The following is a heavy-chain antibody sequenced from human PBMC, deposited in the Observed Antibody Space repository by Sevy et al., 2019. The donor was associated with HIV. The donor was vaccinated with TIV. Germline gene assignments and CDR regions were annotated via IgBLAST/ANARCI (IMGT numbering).Heavy chain of an antibody. CDR3: ARESGWGVKPAHDAFDI. Sequence: GGSLRLSCAASGFTFSSYAMHWVRQAPGKGLEWVAVISYDGSNKYYAYSVKGRFTISRDNSKNTLYLQMNSLRAEDTAVYYCARESGWGVKPAHDAFDIWGQGTMVTVSS. V-gene: IGHV3-30*04. CDR1: GFTFSSYA. J-gene: IGHJ3*02. D-gene: IGHD3-16*01. CDR2: ISYDGSNK.